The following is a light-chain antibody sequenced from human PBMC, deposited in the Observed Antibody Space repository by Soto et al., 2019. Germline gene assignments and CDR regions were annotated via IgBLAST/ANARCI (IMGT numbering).Light chain of an antibody. V-gene: IGKV3D-20*02. CDR1: QSVGSNY. CDR2: GAS. CDR3: QQRSNWPPFT. Sequence: EIVLTQFPGTLSLSPGERATLSCRASQSVGSNYLAWYQQRPGQPPNLLIFGASHRAPDIPDRFSGSGSGTDFTLTISSLEPEDFAVYYCQQRSNWPPFTFGPGTKVDIK. J-gene: IGKJ3*01.